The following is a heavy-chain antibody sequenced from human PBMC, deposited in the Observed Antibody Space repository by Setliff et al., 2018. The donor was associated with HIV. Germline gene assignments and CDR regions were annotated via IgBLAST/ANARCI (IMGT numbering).Heavy chain of an antibody. V-gene: IGHV3-11*03. D-gene: IGHD3-22*01. J-gene: IGHJ4*02. CDR1: GGSISSGGYY. CDR2: ISSSSSYT. Sequence: LSLTCTVSGGSISSGGYYWSWIRQAPGKGLEWVSYISSSSSYTNYADSVKGRFTISRDNAKNSLYLQMNSLRAEDTAVYYCARASYYYDSSGWVDYWGQGTLVTVSS. CDR3: ARASYYYDSSGWVDY.